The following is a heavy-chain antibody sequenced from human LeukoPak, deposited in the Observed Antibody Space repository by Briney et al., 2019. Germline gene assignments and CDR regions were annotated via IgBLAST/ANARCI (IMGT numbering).Heavy chain of an antibody. Sequence: SETLSLTCTVSGGSISSSSYCWGWIRQPPGKGLEWIGSIYYSGSTYYNPSLKSRVTISVDTSKNQFSLKLSSVTAADTAVYYCARVGVGAKAAAFDIWGQGTMVTVSS. CDR3: ARVGVGAKAAAFDI. D-gene: IGHD1-26*01. CDR2: IYYSGST. J-gene: IGHJ3*02. V-gene: IGHV4-39*07. CDR1: GGSISSSSYC.